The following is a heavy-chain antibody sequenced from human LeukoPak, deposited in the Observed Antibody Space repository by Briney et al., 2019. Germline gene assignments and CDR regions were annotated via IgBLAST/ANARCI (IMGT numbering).Heavy chain of an antibody. D-gene: IGHD2-15*01. J-gene: IGHJ4*02. Sequence: GGSLRLSCAASGFTFSRYWMHCVRQAPGKGVVWVSRININGSSTIYADSVKGRFTISRDNAKNTLYLQMNNLRADDTAVYYCARDRYCSGNGCQDLGYWGQGTLVTVSS. CDR3: ARDRYCSGNGCQDLGY. V-gene: IGHV3-74*01. CDR1: GFTFSRYW. CDR2: ININGSST.